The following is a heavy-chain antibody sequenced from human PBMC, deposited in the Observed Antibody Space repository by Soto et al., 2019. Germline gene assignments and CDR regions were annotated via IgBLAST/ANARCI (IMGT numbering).Heavy chain of an antibody. V-gene: IGHV6-1*01. Sequence: SQTLSLTCAISGDSVSSNSAAWNWIRQSPSRGLEWLGRTYYRSKWYNDYAVSVKSRITINPDTSKNQFSLQLNSVTPEDTAVYYCARASRRFLEWLLGDYYYYMDVWGKGTTVTVSS. D-gene: IGHD3-3*01. CDR2: TYYRSKWYN. CDR3: ARASRRFLEWLLGDYYYYMDV. J-gene: IGHJ6*03. CDR1: GDSVSSNSAA.